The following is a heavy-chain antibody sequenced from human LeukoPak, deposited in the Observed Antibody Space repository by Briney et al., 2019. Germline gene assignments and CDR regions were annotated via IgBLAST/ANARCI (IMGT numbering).Heavy chain of an antibody. Sequence: GASVKVSCKASGYTFTSYGISWVRQAPGQGLEWMRWISAYNGNTNYAQKLQGRVTMTTDTSTSTAYMELRSLRPDDTAVYYCATTPMGHCSSSSCYKSRGAFDIWGQGTMVTVSS. D-gene: IGHD2-2*02. CDR2: ISAYNGNT. CDR3: ATTPMGHCSSSSCYKSRGAFDI. CDR1: GYTFTSYG. V-gene: IGHV1-18*01. J-gene: IGHJ3*02.